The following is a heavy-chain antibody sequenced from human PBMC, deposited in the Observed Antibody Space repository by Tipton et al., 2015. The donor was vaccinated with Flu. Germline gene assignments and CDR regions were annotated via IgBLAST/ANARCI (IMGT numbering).Heavy chain of an antibody. D-gene: IGHD4-23*01. V-gene: IGHV3-33*01. Sequence: SLRLSCVASGFTFSSYGMHWVRQAQGKGLEWVAVIWYDGSNKYYADSVKGRFTISRDNSKNTLYLQMNSLRAEDTAVYYCARDPSVVTRLDYWGQGTLVTVSS. J-gene: IGHJ4*02. CDR2: IWYDGSNK. CDR1: GFTFSSYG. CDR3: ARDPSVVTRLDY.